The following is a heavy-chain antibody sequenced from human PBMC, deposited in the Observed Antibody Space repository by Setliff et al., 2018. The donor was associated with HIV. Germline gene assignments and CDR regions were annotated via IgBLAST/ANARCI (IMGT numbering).Heavy chain of an antibody. J-gene: IGHJ6*02. CDR2: INWNGASK. Sequence: PGGSLRLSCVASGFSFDDYGMSWVRQAPGKGLEWVSGINWNGASKGYADSVKGRFTISRDNAKNSLYLLMNSLRAEDTALYHCARDPGMATTYGGDYYYYGLDVWGQGTMVTVSS. CDR1: GFSFDDYG. V-gene: IGHV3-20*01. D-gene: IGHD5-12*01. CDR3: ARDPGMATTYGGDYYYYGLDV.